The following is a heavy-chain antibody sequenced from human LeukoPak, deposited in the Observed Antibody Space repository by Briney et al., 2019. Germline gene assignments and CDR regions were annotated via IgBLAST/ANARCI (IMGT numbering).Heavy chain of an antibody. CDR2: ISSDETNI. V-gene: IGHV3-30*18. J-gene: IGHJ5*02. Sequence: GGSLRLSCAASGFTFSSYAMHWVRQVPGKGLEWVAVISSDETNIRYGDSVKGRFTVSRDNAKNTLYLQMNSLRAEDTAVYYCAKDPYRVVFATGNYLDPWGQGTLVTVSS. CDR1: GFTFSSYA. CDR3: AKDPYRVVFATGNYLDP. D-gene: IGHD2-15*01.